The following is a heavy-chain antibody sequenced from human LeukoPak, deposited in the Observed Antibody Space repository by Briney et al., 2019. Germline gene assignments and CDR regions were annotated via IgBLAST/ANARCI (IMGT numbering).Heavy chain of an antibody. Sequence: PGGSLRLSCAAPGFTFSSYWMHWVRQAPGKGLVWVSRINSDGSSTSYADSVKGRFTISRDNSRNTLYLQMNSLRAEDTAVYYCASTYKDSGYDLSYYYYYYMDVWGKGTTVSVSS. CDR3: ASTYKDSGYDLSYYYYYYMDV. V-gene: IGHV3-74*01. CDR1: GFTFSSYW. J-gene: IGHJ6*03. D-gene: IGHD5-12*01. CDR2: INSDGSST.